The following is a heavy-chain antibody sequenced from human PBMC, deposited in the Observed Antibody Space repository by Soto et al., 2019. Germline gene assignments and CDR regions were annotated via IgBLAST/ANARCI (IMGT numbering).Heavy chain of an antibody. CDR3: ARDPSYYGMDV. J-gene: IGHJ6*02. V-gene: IGHV1-3*01. Sequence: ASVKVSCKASGYAFTSYAMHWVRQAPGQRLEWMGWINAGNGNTKYSQKFQGRVTITRDTSASTAYMELSSLRSEDTAVYYCARDPSYYGMDVWGHGTTVTVSS. CDR2: INAGNGNT. CDR1: GYAFTSYA.